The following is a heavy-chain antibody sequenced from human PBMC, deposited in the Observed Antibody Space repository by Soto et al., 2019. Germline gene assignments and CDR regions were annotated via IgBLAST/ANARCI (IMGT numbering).Heavy chain of an antibody. D-gene: IGHD4-17*01. CDR2: IIPIFGTA. CDR1: GGTFSSYA. Sequence: QVQLVQSGAEVKKPGSSVKVSCKASGGTFSSYAISWVRQAPGQGLEWMGGIIPIFGTANYAQKFQGRVTITADESTSTAYMELSSLRSEDTAVYYCAKSLHGDYARAPYYFDYWGQGTLVTVSS. V-gene: IGHV1-69*01. CDR3: AKSLHGDYARAPYYFDY. J-gene: IGHJ4*02.